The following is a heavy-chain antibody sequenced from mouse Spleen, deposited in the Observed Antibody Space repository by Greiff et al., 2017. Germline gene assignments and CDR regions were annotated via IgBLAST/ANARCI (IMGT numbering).Heavy chain of an antibody. J-gene: IGHJ2*01. V-gene: IGHV5-17*01. Sequence: DVKLVESGGGLVKPGGSLKLSCAASGFTFSDYGMHWVRQAPEKGLEWVAYISSGSSTIYYADTVKGRFTLSRDNAKNTLFLQMTSLRSEDTAMYYCARSYDGYYGYFDYWGQGTTLTVSS. CDR1: GFTFSDYG. CDR3: ARSYDGYYGYFDY. D-gene: IGHD2-3*01. CDR2: ISSGSSTI.